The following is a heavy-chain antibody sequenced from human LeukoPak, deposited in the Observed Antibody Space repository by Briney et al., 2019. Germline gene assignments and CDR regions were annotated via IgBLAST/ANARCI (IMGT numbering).Heavy chain of an antibody. D-gene: IGHD2-8*01. CDR3: ARVPFVVMGDTGNWFDP. J-gene: IGHJ5*02. Sequence: ASVKVSCKASGYTFTNYAMNWVRQVPGQGLERMGWINTNTGNPTYAQGFTGRFVFSLDASVSTAYLQIRRLKAEDTAVYYCARVPFVVMGDTGNWFDPWGQGTLVTVSS. CDR1: GYTFTNYA. CDR2: INTNTGNP. V-gene: IGHV7-4-1*01.